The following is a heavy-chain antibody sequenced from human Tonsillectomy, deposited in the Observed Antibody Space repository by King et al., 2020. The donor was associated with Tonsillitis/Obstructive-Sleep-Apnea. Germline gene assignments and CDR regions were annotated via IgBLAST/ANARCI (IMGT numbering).Heavy chain of an antibody. CDR3: ARYYGLDYFDY. J-gene: IGHJ4*02. CDR2: IYWDDDK. V-gene: IGHV2-5*02. CDR1: GFSLSTSGVG. D-gene: IGHD4-17*01. Sequence: TLKESGPTLVKPTQTLTLTCTFSGFSLSTSGVGVGWIRQPPGKALEWLALIYWDDDKRYSPSLKSSLTITKDTSKNQVVLTMTNMDPVDTATYYCARYYGLDYFDYWGQGTLVTVSS.